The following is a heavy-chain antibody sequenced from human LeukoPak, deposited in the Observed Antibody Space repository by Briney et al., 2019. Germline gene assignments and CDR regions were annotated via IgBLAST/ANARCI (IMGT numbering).Heavy chain of an antibody. D-gene: IGHD3-22*01. CDR2: ISSSGSTI. Sequence: GGSLRLSCAASGFTFSSYTMNWVRQAPGKGLEWVSYISSSGSTIYYADSVKGRFTISRDNAKNSLYLQMNSLRAEDTAVYYCARVNYYYDFDYWGQGTLVTVSS. CDR3: ARVNYYYDFDY. CDR1: GFTFSSYT. J-gene: IGHJ4*02. V-gene: IGHV3-48*04.